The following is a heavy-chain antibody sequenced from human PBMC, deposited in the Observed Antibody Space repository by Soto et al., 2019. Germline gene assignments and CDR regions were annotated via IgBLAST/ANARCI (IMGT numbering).Heavy chain of an antibody. V-gene: IGHV1-18*01. CDR3: ARRGKRMTTVVKDPAYYYYGMDV. D-gene: IGHD4-17*01. J-gene: IGHJ6*02. CDR1: GYTFTSYG. CDR2: ISAYNGNT. Sequence: ASVKVSCKASGYTFTSYGISWVRQAPGQGLEWMGWISAYNGNTNYAQKLQGRVTITADESTSTAYMELSSLRSEDTAVYYCARRGKRMTTVVKDPAYYYYGMDVWGQGTTVTVSS.